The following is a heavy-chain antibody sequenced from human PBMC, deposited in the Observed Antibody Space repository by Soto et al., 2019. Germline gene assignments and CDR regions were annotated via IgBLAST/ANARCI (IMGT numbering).Heavy chain of an antibody. CDR3: AKDRVSEHNNGWPQGS. V-gene: IGHV3-30*18. CDR2: ISNDGINK. J-gene: IGHJ4*02. CDR1: GFTFSGYG. D-gene: IGHD6-19*01. Sequence: QVQLVESGGGVVQPGRSLRLSCAASGFTFSGYGMHWVRQAPGKGLEWVAVISNDGINKYYGDSVKGRFTISRDNSKNTVYLQMNSLRAEDTAVYYCAKDRVSEHNNGWPQGSWGQGTQVTVSS.